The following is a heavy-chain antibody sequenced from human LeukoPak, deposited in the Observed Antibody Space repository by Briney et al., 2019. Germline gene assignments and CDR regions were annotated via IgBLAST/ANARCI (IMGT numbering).Heavy chain of an antibody. J-gene: IGHJ4*02. V-gene: IGHV3-7*05. D-gene: IGHD3-16*01. Sequence: GGSLRLSCAASGFTFSTYSMSWVRQAPGKGLEWVASIKQDGSEKYYVDSVKGRFTISRDNAKNSLYLQMNSLRAEDTAVYYCARGGGISDYWSQGTLVTVSS. CDR2: IKQDGSEK. CDR3: ARGGGISDY. CDR1: GFTFSTYS.